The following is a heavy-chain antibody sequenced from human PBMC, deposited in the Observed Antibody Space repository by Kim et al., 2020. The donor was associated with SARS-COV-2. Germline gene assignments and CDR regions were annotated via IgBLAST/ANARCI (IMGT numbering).Heavy chain of an antibody. D-gene: IGHD5-18*01. CDR3: ARDVSSDPHVDTAMVRGFDY. J-gene: IGHJ4*02. V-gene: IGHV3-30*01. Sequence: RFTISRDNSKHTLYLQMNSLRAEDTAVYYCARDVSSDPHVDTAMVRGFDYWGQGTLVTVSS.